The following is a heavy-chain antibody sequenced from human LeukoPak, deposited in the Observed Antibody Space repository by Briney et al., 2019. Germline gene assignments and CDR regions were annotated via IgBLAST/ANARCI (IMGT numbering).Heavy chain of an antibody. J-gene: IGHJ4*02. V-gene: IGHV3-30*02. CDR1: GFTFSSYG. CDR2: IRYDGSNK. D-gene: IGHD3-22*01. CDR3: AKDPAYYYDSSGYYPEFDY. Sequence: GGSLRLSCAASGFTFSSYGMHWVRQAPGKGLEWVAFIRYDGSNKYYADSVKGRFTISRDNSKNTLYLQMNSLRAEDTAVYYCAKDPAYYYDSSGYYPEFDYWGQGTLVTVSS.